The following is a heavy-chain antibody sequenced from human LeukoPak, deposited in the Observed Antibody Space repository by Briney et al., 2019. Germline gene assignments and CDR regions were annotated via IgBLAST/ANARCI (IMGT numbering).Heavy chain of an antibody. Sequence: PGGSLRLSCGASEFTFGSYWMSWVRQAPGKGLEWVANIKQDGSQKYYVDSVKGRFTISRDNAKNSLYLQMNSLRAEDTAVYYCARDPGYCSGGSCQYYYYYYMDVWGKGTTVTVSS. D-gene: IGHD2-15*01. CDR2: IKQDGSQK. CDR1: EFTFGSYW. CDR3: ARDPGYCSGGSCQYYYYYYMDV. V-gene: IGHV3-7*01. J-gene: IGHJ6*03.